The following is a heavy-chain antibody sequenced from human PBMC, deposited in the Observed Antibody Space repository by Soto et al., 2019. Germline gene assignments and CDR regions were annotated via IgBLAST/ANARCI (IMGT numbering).Heavy chain of an antibody. Sequence: QVQLVQSGAEVKKPGSSVKVSCKASGGTFSSYTISWVRQAPGQGLEWMGRIIPILGIANYAQKFQGRVTITADKSTSTAYMELSSLRSEDTAVYYCAREEYCSSTSCYVRWFDPWGQGTLVTVSS. J-gene: IGHJ5*02. CDR2: IIPILGIA. CDR1: GGTFSSYT. V-gene: IGHV1-69*02. D-gene: IGHD2-2*01. CDR3: AREEYCSSTSCYVRWFDP.